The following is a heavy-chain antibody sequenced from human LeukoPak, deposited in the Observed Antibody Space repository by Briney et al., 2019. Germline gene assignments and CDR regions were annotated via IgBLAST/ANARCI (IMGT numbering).Heavy chain of an antibody. Sequence: GESLKISCKGSGYSFTSYWIGWVRQMPGKGLEWMGIIYPGDFDTRYSPSFQGQVTISADKSISTAYLQWSSLKASDTAMYYCARHRFFRGYDSSGYYRPGFLFDPWGQGTLVTVSS. J-gene: IGHJ5*02. CDR1: GYSFTSYW. V-gene: IGHV5-51*01. D-gene: IGHD3-22*01. CDR2: IYPGDFDT. CDR3: ARHRFFRGYDSSGYYRPGFLFDP.